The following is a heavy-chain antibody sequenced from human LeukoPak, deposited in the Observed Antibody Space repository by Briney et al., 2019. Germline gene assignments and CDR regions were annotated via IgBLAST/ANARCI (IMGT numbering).Heavy chain of an antibody. D-gene: IGHD2-15*01. CDR1: GYTFTGYY. CDR3: AGERYCSGGSCYGEFDY. Sequence: ASVKVSCKASGYTFTGYYMHWVRQAPGQGLEWMGWINPNSGGTNYAQKFQGRVTMTRDTSISTAYMELSRLRSDDTAVYYCAGERYCSGGSCYGEFDYWGQGTLVTVSS. V-gene: IGHV1-2*02. J-gene: IGHJ4*02. CDR2: INPNSGGT.